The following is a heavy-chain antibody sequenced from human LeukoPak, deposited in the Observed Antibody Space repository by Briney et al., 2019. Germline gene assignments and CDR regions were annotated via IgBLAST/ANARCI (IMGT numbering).Heavy chain of an antibody. D-gene: IGHD2-2*02. CDR3: ARGRGYCSSTSCYTSDYYMDV. CDR1: GSTVSSNY. V-gene: IGHV3-53*01. CDR2: IYSGGST. Sequence: TGGSLRLSCAASGSTVSSNYMSWVRQAPGKGLEWVSVIYSGGSTYYADSVKGRFTISRDNSKNTLYLQMNSLRAEDTAVYYCARGRGYCSSTSCYTSDYYMDVWGKGTTVTVSS. J-gene: IGHJ6*03.